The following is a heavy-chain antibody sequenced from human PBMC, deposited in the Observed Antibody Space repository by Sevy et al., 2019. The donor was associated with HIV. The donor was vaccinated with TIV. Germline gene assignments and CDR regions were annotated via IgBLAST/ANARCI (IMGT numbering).Heavy chain of an antibody. V-gene: IGHV3-11*01. CDR1: VLTFSDYY. Sequence: GGSLRLSCAASVLTFSDYYRSWIRQAPGKGLEWISYSSGSGKTIHYADSVKGRFTISRDNAKNLLYLQMNNLGAEDTAIYYCARHLYGSGTLRGLNWFDPGAREPWSPSPQ. CDR3: ARHLYGSGTLRGLNWFDP. D-gene: IGHD3-10*01. CDR2: SSGSGKTI. J-gene: IGHJ5*02.